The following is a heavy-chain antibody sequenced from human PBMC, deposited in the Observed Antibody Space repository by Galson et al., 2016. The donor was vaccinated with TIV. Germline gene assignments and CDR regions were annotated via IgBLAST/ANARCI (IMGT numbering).Heavy chain of an antibody. Sequence: SVKVSCKASGYTLSHYYMHWVRQAPGQGLEWVGVIDPLGGGTTYAPQFQGRVTMTRDTSTSTVYMELTSLKSDDTAIFYCATFSGARGPFDYWGQGTLGAVSS. D-gene: IGHD2-15*01. V-gene: IGHV1-46*01. CDR2: IDPLGGGT. CDR3: ATFSGARGPFDY. CDR1: GYTLSHYY. J-gene: IGHJ4*02.